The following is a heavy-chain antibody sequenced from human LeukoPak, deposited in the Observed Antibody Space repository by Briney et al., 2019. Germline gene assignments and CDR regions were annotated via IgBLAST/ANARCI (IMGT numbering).Heavy chain of an antibody. CDR3: ARALWFGGLLGGGMDV. V-gene: IGHV3-21*01. CDR1: GFTFSSYS. J-gene: IGHJ6*02. Sequence: GGSLRLSCAASGFTFSSYSMNWVRQAPGKGLEWVSSISSSTSNIYYADSVKGRFTISRDSAENSLYLQMNSLRAEDTAVYYCARALWFGGLLGGGMDVWGQGTTVTVSS. D-gene: IGHD3-10*01. CDR2: ISSSTSNI.